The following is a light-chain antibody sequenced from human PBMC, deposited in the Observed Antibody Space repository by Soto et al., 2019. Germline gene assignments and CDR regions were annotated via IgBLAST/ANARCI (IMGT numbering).Light chain of an antibody. V-gene: IGLV2-14*01. CDR2: EVS. CDR3: SSYTTTTTVV. CDR1: SSNIGYY. J-gene: IGLJ2*01. Sequence: QSALTQPASVSGSPGESITISCTGTSSNIGYYVSWYQHHPGTAPKLIIFEVSNRPSGVSNRFSGSKSGNTASLTISGLQAEDEADYYCSSYTTTTTVVFGGGTKLTVL.